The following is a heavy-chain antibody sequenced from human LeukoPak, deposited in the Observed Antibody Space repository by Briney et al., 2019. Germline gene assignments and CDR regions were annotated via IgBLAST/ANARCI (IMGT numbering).Heavy chain of an antibody. D-gene: IGHD6-13*01. CDR3: ARDQESSSWPDHYYYYYMDV. CDR2: IKQDGSEK. CDR1: GFTFSSYW. V-gene: IGHV3-7*01. Sequence: GGSLRLSCAASGFTFSSYWMSWVRQAPGKGLEWVANIKQDGSEKYYVDSVKGRFTISRDNAKNSLYLQMNSLRAEDTAVYYCARDQESSSWPDHYYYYYMDVWGKGTTVTISS. J-gene: IGHJ6*03.